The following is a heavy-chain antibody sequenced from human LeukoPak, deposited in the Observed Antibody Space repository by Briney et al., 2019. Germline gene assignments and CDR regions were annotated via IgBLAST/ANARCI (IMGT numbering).Heavy chain of an antibody. CDR2: ISSGSTYI. J-gene: IGHJ4*02. CDR1: GFTFSNYV. CDR3: ARGSSSGLKSYYFDY. V-gene: IGHV3-21*01. Sequence: GGSLRLSCAASGFTFSNYVMNWVRQAPGKGLEWVSSISSGSTYIYYADLVKGRFTISRDNANSSLYLQMSSLRDEDTAVYYCARGSSSGLKSYYFDYWGQGTPVTVSP. D-gene: IGHD6-13*01.